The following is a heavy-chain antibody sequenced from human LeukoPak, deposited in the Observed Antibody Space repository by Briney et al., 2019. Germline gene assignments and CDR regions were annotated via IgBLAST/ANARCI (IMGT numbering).Heavy chain of an antibody. CDR1: GFTFDDYT. CDR2: ISWDGGRT. D-gene: IGHD6-19*01. Sequence: GGSLRLSCAASGFTFDDYTMRWVRQAPGKCLEWISLISWDGGRTYYADSVKGRFTISRDNSKNSLYLQMNSLRTEDTDLYYCAKDKYGSGWYLIDYWGQGTLVTVSS. V-gene: IGHV3-43*01. J-gene: IGHJ4*02. CDR3: AKDKYGSGWYLIDY.